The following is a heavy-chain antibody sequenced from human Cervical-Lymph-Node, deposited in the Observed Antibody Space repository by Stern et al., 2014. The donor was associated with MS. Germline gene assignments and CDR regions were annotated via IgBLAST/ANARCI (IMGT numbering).Heavy chain of an antibody. J-gene: IGHJ4*02. CDR2: IIPIVGAA. CDR3: ARDNRHYDSSGYYFDY. Sequence: VQLVESGAEVKKPGSSVQVSCKASGGTFSIYAINWVRQAPGPGLEWMGGIIPIVGAANYDPKFQGRVTITADETTKTAHMELSSLRIEDTAVYYCARDNRHYDSSGYYFDYWGQGTLVTVSS. D-gene: IGHD3-22*01. V-gene: IGHV1-69*01. CDR1: GGTFSIYA.